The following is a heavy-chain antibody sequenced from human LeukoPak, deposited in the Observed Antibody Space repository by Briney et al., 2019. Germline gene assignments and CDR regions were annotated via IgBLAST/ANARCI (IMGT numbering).Heavy chain of an antibody. J-gene: IGHJ5*02. CDR3: ARGYCSGGSCLENRFDP. Sequence: PSETLSLTCTVSGGSISSYYWSCIRQPPGKGLEWLGYIYYSGSTNYNPSLKSRITISVDTSKNQFSLKLSSVTAADTAVYYCARGYCSGGSCLENRFDPWGQGTLVTVSS. CDR2: IYYSGST. D-gene: IGHD2-15*01. CDR1: GGSISSYY. V-gene: IGHV4-59*01.